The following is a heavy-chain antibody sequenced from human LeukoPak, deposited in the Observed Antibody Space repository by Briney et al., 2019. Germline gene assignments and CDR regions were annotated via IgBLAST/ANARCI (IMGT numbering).Heavy chain of an antibody. CDR3: ARAILSGYPDS. CDR2: IYYSGST. J-gene: IGHJ4*02. CDR1: GGSISTYY. Sequence: SETLSLTCSVSGGSISTYYWTWIRQPPGKGLEWIGYIYYSGSTNYNPSLKSRVTISLDTSKNQFSLKLSSVTAADTAVYYCARAILSGYPDSWGQGSLVTVSS. V-gene: IGHV4-59*01. D-gene: IGHD3-3*01.